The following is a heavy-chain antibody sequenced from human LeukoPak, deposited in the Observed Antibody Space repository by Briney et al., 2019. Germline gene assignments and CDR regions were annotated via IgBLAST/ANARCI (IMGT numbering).Heavy chain of an antibody. D-gene: IGHD2-21*02. J-gene: IGHJ4*02. CDR2: ISYDGSNK. V-gene: IGHV3-30-3*01. CDR1: GFTFSSYA. CDR3: ARPGGDWNYFDY. Sequence: PGRPLRLSCAASGFTFSSYAMHWVRQAPGNGLEWVAVISYDGSNKYYADSVKGRFTISRDNSKNTLYLQMNSLRAEDTAVYYCARPGGDWNYFDYWGQGTLVTVSS.